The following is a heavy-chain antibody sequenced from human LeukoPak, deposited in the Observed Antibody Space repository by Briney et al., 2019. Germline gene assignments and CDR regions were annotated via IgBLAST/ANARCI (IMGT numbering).Heavy chain of an antibody. CDR3: ARGTLLWFGELNWFDP. V-gene: IGHV4-39*01. D-gene: IGHD3-10*01. Sequence: SETLSLTCTVSGGFISSSSYYWGWIRQPPGKGLEWIGSIYYSGSTYYNPSLKSRVTISVDTSKNQFSLKLSSVTAADTAVYYCARGTLLWFGELNWFDPWGQGTLVTVSS. J-gene: IGHJ5*02. CDR1: GGFISSSSYY. CDR2: IYYSGST.